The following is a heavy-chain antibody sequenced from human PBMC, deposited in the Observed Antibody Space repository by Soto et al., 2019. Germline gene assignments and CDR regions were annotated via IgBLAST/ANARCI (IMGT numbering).Heavy chain of an antibody. CDR2: ISWNSGSI. Sequence: EVQLVESGGGLVQPGRSLRLSCAASGFTFDDYAMHWVRQAPGKGLEWVSGISWNSGSIGYADSVKGRFTISRDNSKNTLYLQMNSLRAEDTAVYYCATHSSGYYWGQGTLVTVSS. CDR1: GFTFDDYA. J-gene: IGHJ4*02. CDR3: ATHSSGYY. V-gene: IGHV3-9*01. D-gene: IGHD3-22*01.